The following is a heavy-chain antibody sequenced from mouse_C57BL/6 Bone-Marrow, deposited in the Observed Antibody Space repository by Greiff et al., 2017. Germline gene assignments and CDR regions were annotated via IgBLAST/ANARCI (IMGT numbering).Heavy chain of an antibody. V-gene: IGHV5-4*01. Sequence: EVKLVESGGGLVKPGGSLKLSCAASGFTFSSYAMSWVRQTPEKRLEWVATISDGGSYTYYPDNVKGRFTISRDNAKNNLYLQMSHLKSEDTAMYYCARELRTYFDYWGQGTPLTVSS. D-gene: IGHD1-1*01. CDR2: ISDGGSYT. CDR3: ARELRTYFDY. J-gene: IGHJ2*01. CDR1: GFTFSSYA.